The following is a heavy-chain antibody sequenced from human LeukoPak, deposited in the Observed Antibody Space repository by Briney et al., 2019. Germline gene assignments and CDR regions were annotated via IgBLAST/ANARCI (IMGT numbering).Heavy chain of an antibody. CDR1: GGSISSGGYY. CDR3: ARHRWELLDAFDI. D-gene: IGHD1-26*01. CDR2: IYYSGST. J-gene: IGHJ3*02. V-gene: IGHV4-31*03. Sequence: PSQTLSLTCTVSGGSISSGGYYWSWIRQHPGKGLEWIGYIYYSGSTNYNPSLKSRVTISVDTSKNQFSLKLSSVTAADTAVYYCARHRWELLDAFDIWGQGTMVTVSS.